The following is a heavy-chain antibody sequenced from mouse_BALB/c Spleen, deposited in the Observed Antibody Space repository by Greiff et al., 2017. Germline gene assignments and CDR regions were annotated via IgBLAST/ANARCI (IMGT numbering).Heavy chain of an antibody. V-gene: IGHV1S29*02. J-gene: IGHJ3*01. Sequence: VQLQQSGPELVKPGASVKISCKASGYTFTDYNMHWVKQSHGKSLEWIGYIYPYNGGTGYNQKFKSKATLTVDNSSSTAYMELRSLTSEDSAVYYCAREGGNYFAYWGQGPLVTVSA. CDR3: AREGGNYFAY. CDR2: IYPYNGGT. CDR1: GYTFTDYN. D-gene: IGHD2-1*01.